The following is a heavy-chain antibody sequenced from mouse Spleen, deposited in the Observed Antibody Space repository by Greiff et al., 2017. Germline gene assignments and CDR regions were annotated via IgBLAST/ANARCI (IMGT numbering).Heavy chain of an antibody. J-gene: IGHJ1*03. CDR2: INPSSGYT. CDR1: GYTFTSYT. V-gene: IGHV1-4*01. CDR3: AREVTYWYFDV. Sequence: QVQLQQSGAELARPGASVKMSCKASGYTFTSYTMHWVKQRPGQGLEWIGYINPSSGYTKYNQKFKDKATLTADKSSSTAYMQLSSLTSEDSAVYYCAREVTYWYFDVWGTGTTVTVSS. D-gene: IGHD2-2*01.